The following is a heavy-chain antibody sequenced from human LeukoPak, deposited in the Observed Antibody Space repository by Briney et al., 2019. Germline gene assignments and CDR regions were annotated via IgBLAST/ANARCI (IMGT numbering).Heavy chain of an antibody. Sequence: PGGSLRLSCAASGFTFRSYAMHWVRQAPGKGLEWVAVISYDGSNKYYADSVKGRFTISRDNSKNTLYLQMNSLRAEDTAVYYCAREVRYCSSTSCYFRAFDIWGQGTMVTVSS. CDR3: AREVRYCSSTSCYFRAFDI. CDR1: GFTFRSYA. D-gene: IGHD2-2*01. J-gene: IGHJ3*02. V-gene: IGHV3-30-3*01. CDR2: ISYDGSNK.